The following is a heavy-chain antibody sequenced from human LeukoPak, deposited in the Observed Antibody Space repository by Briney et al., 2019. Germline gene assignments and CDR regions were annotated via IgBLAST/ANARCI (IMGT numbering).Heavy chain of an antibody. CDR3: ASLYSSSWYNYYYYYYMDV. J-gene: IGHJ6*03. Sequence: GGSLRLSCAASGFTFSSYWMSWVRQAPGKGLEWVANIKQDGSEKYYVDSVKGRFTISRDNAKNSLYLQMNSLRAEDTAVYYCASLYSSSWYNYYYYYYMDVWGKGTTVTVSS. D-gene: IGHD6-13*01. V-gene: IGHV3-7*01. CDR1: GFTFSSYW. CDR2: IKQDGSEK.